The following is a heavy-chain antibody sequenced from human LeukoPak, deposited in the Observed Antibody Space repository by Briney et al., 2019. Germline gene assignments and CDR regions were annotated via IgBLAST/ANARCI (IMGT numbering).Heavy chain of an antibody. CDR1: GFTFSSYA. CDR3: ARGIGDYDSSFDY. J-gene: IGHJ4*02. CDR2: ISGSGGST. V-gene: IGHV3-23*01. D-gene: IGHD4-17*01. Sequence: GGSLRLSCAASGFTFSSYAMSWVRQAPGKGLEWVSAISGSGGSTYYADSVKGRFTISRDNSKNTLYLQMNSLRAEDTAVYYCARGIGDYDSSFDYWGQGTLVTVSS.